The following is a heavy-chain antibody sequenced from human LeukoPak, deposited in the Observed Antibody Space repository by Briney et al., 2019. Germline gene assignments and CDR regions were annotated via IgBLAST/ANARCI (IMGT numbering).Heavy chain of an antibody. Sequence: ASVKVSCKASGGTFSSYAISWVRQAPGQGLERMGGIIPIFGTANYAQKFQGRVTITADESTSTAYMELSSLRSEDTAVYYCARVSYDYSNYVSLDYWGQGTLVTVSS. J-gene: IGHJ4*02. CDR2: IIPIFGTA. CDR3: ARVSYDYSNYVSLDY. CDR1: GGTFSSYA. D-gene: IGHD4-11*01. V-gene: IGHV1-69*13.